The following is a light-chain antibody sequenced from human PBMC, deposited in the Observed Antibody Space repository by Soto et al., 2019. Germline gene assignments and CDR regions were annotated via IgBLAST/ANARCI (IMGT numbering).Light chain of an antibody. Sequence: QCELTRAASVKGFPGRASTISYTRTSSYVGAYDYVSWYQQHPDKAPKLMIYEVSNRPSGVSNRFSGSKSVNTATLTISGLQADDEADYYCSSYTSSSSRVFGTGTTVTVL. J-gene: IGLJ1*01. V-gene: IGLV2-14*03. CDR2: EVS. CDR1: SSYVGAYDY. CDR3: SSYTSSSSRV.